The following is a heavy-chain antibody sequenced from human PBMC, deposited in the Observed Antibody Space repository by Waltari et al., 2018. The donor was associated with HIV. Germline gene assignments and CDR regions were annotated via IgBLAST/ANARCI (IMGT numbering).Heavy chain of an antibody. D-gene: IGHD2-2*02. CDR1: GYTFTSYD. J-gene: IGHJ4*02. Sequence: VQLVQSGAEVKKPGASVKVSCKASGYTFTSYDINWVRQATGQGLEWMGWMNPNSGNNGYAQKFQGRVTMTRNTYISTAYMGLSSMRSEDTAVYYCARGLAAIPPGGDWGQGTLVTVSS. V-gene: IGHV1-8*01. CDR3: ARGLAAIPPGGD. CDR2: MNPNSGNN.